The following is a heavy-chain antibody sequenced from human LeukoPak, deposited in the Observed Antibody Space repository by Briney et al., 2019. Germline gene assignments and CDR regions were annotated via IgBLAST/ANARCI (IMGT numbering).Heavy chain of an antibody. V-gene: IGHV4-31*03. CDR3: ARGPGIVVVPAAISGMDV. Sequence: SETLSLTCTVSGGSISSGGYSWSWIRQHPGKGLEWIGYIYYSGSTYYNPSLKSRVTISVDTSKNQFSLKLSSVTAADTAVYYCARGPGIVVVPAAISGMDVWGQGTTVTVSS. D-gene: IGHD2-2*01. CDR1: GGSISSGGYS. CDR2: IYYSGST. J-gene: IGHJ6*02.